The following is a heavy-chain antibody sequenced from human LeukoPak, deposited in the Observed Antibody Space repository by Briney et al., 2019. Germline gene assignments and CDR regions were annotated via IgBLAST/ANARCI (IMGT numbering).Heavy chain of an antibody. CDR3: ARDWFGEPHFDF. CDR1: GFTFSDNS. CDR2: ISSGGSAR. V-gene: IGHV3-11*01. Sequence: GGSLRLSCAASGFTFSDNSMSWIRQAPGKGLEWVSYISSGGSARYYADSVKGRFTISRDNAKNSLYLQMNSLRAEDTAVYYCARDWFGEPHFDFWGQRTLVTVSS. J-gene: IGHJ4*02. D-gene: IGHD3-10*01.